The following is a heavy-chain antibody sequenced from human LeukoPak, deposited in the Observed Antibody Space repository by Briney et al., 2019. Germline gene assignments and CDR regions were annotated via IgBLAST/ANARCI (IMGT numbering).Heavy chain of an antibody. D-gene: IGHD6-19*01. Sequence: GGSLRHSCAASGFTFSSYAMSWVRKAPGKGLEWVSTISGSGGSTYYADSVKGRFTISRDNSKNTLSLQMNSLRAEDTAVYYCAKDRVAGTISESFQHWGQGTLVTVSS. V-gene: IGHV3-23*01. CDR3: AKDRVAGTISESFQH. J-gene: IGHJ1*01. CDR1: GFTFSSYA. CDR2: ISGSGGST.